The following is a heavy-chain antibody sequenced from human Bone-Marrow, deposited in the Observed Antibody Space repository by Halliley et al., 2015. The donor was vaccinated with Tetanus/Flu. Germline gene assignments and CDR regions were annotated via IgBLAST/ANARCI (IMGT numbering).Heavy chain of an antibody. J-gene: IGHJ6*02. CDR2: IWYDGTNE. V-gene: IGHV3-33*01. Sequence: SGFMLSGYGMHWVRQAPGKGLEWVAGIWYDGTNEYYADSVKGRFTISRDNSKNTLYLQMNSPRAEDTAVYYCVRDSNGGTEYVMDVWGLGTTVSVSS. CDR3: VRDSNGGTEYVMDV. D-gene: IGHD7-27*01. CDR1: GFMLSGYG.